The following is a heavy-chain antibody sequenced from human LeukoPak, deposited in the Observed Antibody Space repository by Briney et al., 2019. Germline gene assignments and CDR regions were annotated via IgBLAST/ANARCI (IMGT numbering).Heavy chain of an antibody. D-gene: IGHD3-10*01. CDR1: GFTFSSYA. Sequence: PGGSLRLSCAASGFTFSSYAMSWVRQAPGKGLEWVSAISGSGGSTYYADSVKGRFTISRDNSKNTLYLQMNSLRAEDTAVYYCAKGEWFGELLSYYFDYWGQGTLVTVSS. CDR2: ISGSGGST. CDR3: AKGEWFGELLSYYFDY. J-gene: IGHJ4*02. V-gene: IGHV3-23*01.